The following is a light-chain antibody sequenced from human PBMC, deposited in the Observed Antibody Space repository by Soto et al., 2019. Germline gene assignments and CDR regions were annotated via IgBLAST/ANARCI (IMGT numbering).Light chain of an antibody. CDR3: QQYNNWPLT. V-gene: IGKV3-15*01. Sequence: EIVMTQSPATLSVSPGEGATLSCRASQSVSSKLAWYQQKPGQAPRLLLYDAFTRVTGIPARFSGGRSGTEFTLTISSLQSEDIAVYYCQQYNNWPLTFGQGTKVDIK. J-gene: IGKJ1*01. CDR1: QSVSSK. CDR2: DAF.